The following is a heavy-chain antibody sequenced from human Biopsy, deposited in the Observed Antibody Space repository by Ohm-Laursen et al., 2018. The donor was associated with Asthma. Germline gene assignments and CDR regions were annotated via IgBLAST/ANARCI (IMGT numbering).Heavy chain of an antibody. CDR1: GFTFSSYS. J-gene: IGHJ6*02. D-gene: IGHD2-21*02. CDR2: ISSSSRTI. CDR3: ARDAGYCGGDCYSLLEYYYYYYGLDV. V-gene: IGHV3-48*02. Sequence: SLRLSCAASGFTFSSYSMNWVRQAPGKGLEWVSYISSSSRTIYYADSVKGRFTISRDNAKNSLYLQMNSLRDEDTAVYYCARDAGYCGGDCYSLLEYYYYYYGLDVWGQGTTVTVSS.